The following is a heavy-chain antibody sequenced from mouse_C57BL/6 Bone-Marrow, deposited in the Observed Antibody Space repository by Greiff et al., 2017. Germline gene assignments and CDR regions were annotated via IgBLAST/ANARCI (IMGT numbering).Heavy chain of an antibody. CDR1: GYTFTSYW. V-gene: IGHV1-7*01. Sequence: QVQLQQSGAELAKPGASVKLSCKASGYTFTSYWMHWVKQRPGQGLEWIGYINPSSGYTKYNQKFKDKATLTADKSSSTAYMQLRSLTYEDSAVYYCAKVVSSHWYFDVWGTGTTVTVSS. CDR3: AKVVSSHWYFDV. CDR2: INPSSGYT. D-gene: IGHD1-1*01. J-gene: IGHJ1*03.